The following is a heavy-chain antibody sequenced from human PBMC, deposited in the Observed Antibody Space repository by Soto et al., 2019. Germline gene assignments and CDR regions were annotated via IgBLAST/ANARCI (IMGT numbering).Heavy chain of an antibody. V-gene: IGHV3-7*01. CDR1: GFTFGSYW. D-gene: IGHD2-21*02. J-gene: IGHJ4*02. CDR3: ARARYCGPGCYYHFVY. Sequence: GGSLRLSCAVSGFTFGSYWMNWVRLIPGKGLEWVAYIKPDGSATYYVDSVKGRFTISRDNAKNSLYLQMNSLRVEDTSVYYCARARYCGPGCYYHFVYWGQGTLVTVSS. CDR2: IKPDGSAT.